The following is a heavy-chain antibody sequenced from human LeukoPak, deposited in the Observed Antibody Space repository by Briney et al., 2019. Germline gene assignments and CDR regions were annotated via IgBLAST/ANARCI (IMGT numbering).Heavy chain of an antibody. V-gene: IGHV4-38-2*01. CDR3: ARMPYGGFEY. CDR2: IYHSGTT. J-gene: IGHJ4*02. D-gene: IGHD4-23*01. Sequence: PPETLSLTCAVSGYSISSGYQWGWIRQPPGKGLEGIGSIYHSGTTYYSPSLKSRVTMSVDTSKNQFSVKLSSVTAADTAVYYCARMPYGGFEYWGQGALVTVSS. CDR1: GYSISSGYQ.